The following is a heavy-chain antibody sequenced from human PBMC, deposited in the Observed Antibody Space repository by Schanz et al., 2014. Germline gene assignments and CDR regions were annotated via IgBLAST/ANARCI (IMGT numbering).Heavy chain of an antibody. CDR1: GFTFSSYG. V-gene: IGHV3-33*01. CDR3: TREHHHTRRGWGYFDD. D-gene: IGHD3-10*01. J-gene: IGHJ4*02. CDR2: IWNNGVTK. Sequence: CVASGFTFSSYGMHWVRQAPGKGLEWVAVIWNNGVTKNYADSVRCRFTISRDNSKNTLYLQMNTQRAEDQAVYYCTREHHHTRRGWGYFDDGRQGDLVAVSP.